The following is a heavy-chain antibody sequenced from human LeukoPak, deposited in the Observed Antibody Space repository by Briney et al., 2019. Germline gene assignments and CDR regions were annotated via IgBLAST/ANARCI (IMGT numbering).Heavy chain of an antibody. CDR1: GGSISSYY. D-gene: IGHD6-6*01. J-gene: IGHJ4*02. Sequence: PSETLSLTCTVSGGSISSYYWSWIRQPPGKGLEWIGYIYYSGSTNYNPSLKSRVTISVDTSKNQFSLKLSSVTAADTAVYYCASHDSSSLGVYYWGQGTLVTVSS. V-gene: IGHV4-59*01. CDR2: IYYSGST. CDR3: ASHDSSSLGVYY.